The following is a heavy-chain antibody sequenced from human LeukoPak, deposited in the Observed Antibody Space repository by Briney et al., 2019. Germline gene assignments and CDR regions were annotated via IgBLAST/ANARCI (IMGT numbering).Heavy chain of an antibody. J-gene: IGHJ3*02. CDR2: IYYSGST. Sequence: SETLSLTCTVSGGSISSYYWSWIRQPPGKGLEWIGYIYYSGSTNYNPSLKSRVTISVDTSKNQFSLKLSSVTAADTAVYYCARDLFGSGSYLDAFDIWGQGTMVTVSS. CDR3: ARDLFGSGSYLDAFDI. CDR1: GGSISSYY. V-gene: IGHV4-59*01. D-gene: IGHD3-10*01.